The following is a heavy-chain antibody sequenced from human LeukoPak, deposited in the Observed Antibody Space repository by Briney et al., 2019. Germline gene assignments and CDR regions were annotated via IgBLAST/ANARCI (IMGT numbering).Heavy chain of an antibody. CDR2: IYYSGNT. CDR3: ARRRGREGLYCRGTSCQPWAY. J-gene: IGHJ4*02. CDR1: GDSISSSTYY. D-gene: IGHD2-2*01. V-gene: IGHV4-39*01. Sequence: SETLSLTCTVSGDSISSSTYYWGWIRQPPGKGLEWIGSIYYSGNTYYSPSLNSRVTISVDTSKNQFSLKLSSVTAADTAVYYCARRRGREGLYCRGTSCQPWAYWSQGTLVTVSS.